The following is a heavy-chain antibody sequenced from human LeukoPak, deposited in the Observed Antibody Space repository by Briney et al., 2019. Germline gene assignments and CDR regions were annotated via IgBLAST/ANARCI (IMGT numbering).Heavy chain of an antibody. V-gene: IGHV1-18*01. CDR1: GYTFTSYG. CDR3: AREGYYDILTGYTPIGWFDP. Sequence: ASVKVSRKASGYTFTSYGISWVRQAPGQGLEWMGWISAYNGNTNYAQKLQGRVTMTTDTSTSTAYMELRSLRSDDTAVYYCAREGYYDILTGYTPIGWFDPWGQGTLVTVSS. D-gene: IGHD3-9*01. J-gene: IGHJ5*02. CDR2: ISAYNGNT.